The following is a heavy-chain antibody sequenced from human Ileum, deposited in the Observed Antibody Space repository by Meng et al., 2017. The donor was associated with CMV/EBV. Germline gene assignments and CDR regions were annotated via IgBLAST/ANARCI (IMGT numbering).Heavy chain of an antibody. V-gene: IGHV1-18*01. CDR2: INSYNGDT. J-gene: IGHJ4*02. Sequence: QVQLVQSGAEVKESGASVKVSCQASGYTFGSQDFTWVRQAPGQGLEWMGWINSYNGDTNYAQKFQGRVTMTTDTSPSTAYMELNSLKSDDTAVYYCARGIDYWGQGTLVTVSS. CDR1: GYTFGSQD. CDR3: ARGIDY.